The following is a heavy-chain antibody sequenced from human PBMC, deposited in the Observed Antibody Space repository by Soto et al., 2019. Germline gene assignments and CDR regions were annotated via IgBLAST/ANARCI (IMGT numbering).Heavy chain of an antibody. V-gene: IGHV3-23*01. D-gene: IGHD6-19*01. CDR2: IRVGGGDT. CDR1: GFTFSSSA. CDR3: AKCSVGTVRTSGWCNWFDP. Sequence: EVRLLESGGGLAQPGGSRRLSCAASGFTFSSSAMNWVRQAPGKGLEWVSSIRVGGGDTFYADSVRGRFTVSRDISRNTLYLQMNSLRAEGTAIYYWAKCSVGTVRTSGWCNWFDPWGQGTLVTVSS. J-gene: IGHJ5*02.